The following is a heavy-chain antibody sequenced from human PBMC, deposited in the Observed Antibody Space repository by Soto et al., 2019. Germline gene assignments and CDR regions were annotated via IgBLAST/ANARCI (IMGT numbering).Heavy chain of an antibody. V-gene: IGHV3-74*01. D-gene: IGHD3-22*01. CDR3: ARVWANSGYYVAYDY. CDR1: GFTFSSYW. CDR2: INSNGDNI. J-gene: IGHJ4*02. Sequence: HPGGSLRLSCAASGFTFSSYWMHWVGLVPGKGLVWLSRINSNGDNIRYADSVKGRFTISRDNAKNTLYLQMNSLRAEDTAVYYCARVWANSGYYVAYDYWGQGTPVTVS.